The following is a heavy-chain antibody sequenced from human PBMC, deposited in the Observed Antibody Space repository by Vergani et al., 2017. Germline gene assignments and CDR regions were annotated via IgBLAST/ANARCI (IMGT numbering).Heavy chain of an antibody. D-gene: IGHD3-10*01. CDR2: MYHSGST. CDR1: GGSMSGYY. Sequence: QVRLQESGPGLVKPSETLSLTCSVSGGSMSGYYWSWIRQPPGKELEWIGYMYHSGSTNYKPSLETRVTISGDTSKNQFSLMLNSVTAADTAVYYCGRVADFYGLESRLLDLWGQGILVTVSS. CDR3: GRVADFYGLESRLLDL. J-gene: IGHJ5*02. V-gene: IGHV4-59*01.